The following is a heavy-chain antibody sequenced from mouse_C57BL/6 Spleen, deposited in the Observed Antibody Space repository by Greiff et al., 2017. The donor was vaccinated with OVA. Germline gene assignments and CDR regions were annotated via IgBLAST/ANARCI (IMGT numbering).Heavy chain of an antibody. J-gene: IGHJ1*03. Sequence: QVHVKQPGTELVKPGASVKLSCKASGYTFTSYWMHWVKQRPGQGLEWIGNINPSNGGTNYNEKFKSKATLTVDKSSSTAYMQLSSLTSEDSAGYYGARAGSNYLSYWYFDVWGTGTTVTVSA. D-gene: IGHD2-5*01. CDR2: INPSNGGT. CDR3: ARAGSNYLSYWYFDV. CDR1: GYTFTSYW. V-gene: IGHV1-53*01.